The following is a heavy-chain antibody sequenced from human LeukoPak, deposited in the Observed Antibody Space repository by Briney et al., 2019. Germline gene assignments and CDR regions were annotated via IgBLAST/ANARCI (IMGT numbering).Heavy chain of an antibody. J-gene: IGHJ3*02. CDR3: ARDAVDYDSSGEI. V-gene: IGHV3-7*03. Sequence: GGSLRLSCAASGFTLNNAWMSWVRQAPGKGLEWVANIKQDGSEKYYVDSVKGRFTISRDNAKNSLYLQMNSLRAEDTAVYYCARDAVDYDSSGEIWGQGTMVTVSS. D-gene: IGHD3-22*01. CDR2: IKQDGSEK. CDR1: GFTLNNAW.